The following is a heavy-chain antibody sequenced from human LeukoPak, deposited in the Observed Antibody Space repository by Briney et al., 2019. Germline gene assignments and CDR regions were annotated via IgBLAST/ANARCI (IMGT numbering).Heavy chain of an antibody. CDR1: GFTFVSYG. D-gene: IGHD4-17*01. Sequence: PGRSLRLSCAASGFTFVSYGVHWVRQAPGKGLEWVAVISYDGTNKYYADSVKGRFTISRDNSKNTLYLQMNSLKTDDTAVYYCANYGDYQYFDYWGQGTPVTVSS. CDR3: ANYGDYQYFDY. CDR2: ISYDGTNK. V-gene: IGHV3-30*18. J-gene: IGHJ4*02.